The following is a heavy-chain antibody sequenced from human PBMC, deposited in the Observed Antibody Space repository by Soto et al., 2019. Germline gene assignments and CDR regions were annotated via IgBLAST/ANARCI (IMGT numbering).Heavy chain of an antibody. CDR3: ARWGSGGSFGFDY. V-gene: IGHV4-59*01. J-gene: IGHJ4*02. CDR1: GGSISSYY. Sequence: SETLSLTCTVSGGSISSYYWSWIRQPPGKGLEWIGYIFYSGSTNYNPSLKSRVTISVDTSKNQFSLKLSSVTAADTAVYYCARWGSGGSFGFDYWGQGTLVTVSS. CDR2: IFYSGST. D-gene: IGHD2-15*01.